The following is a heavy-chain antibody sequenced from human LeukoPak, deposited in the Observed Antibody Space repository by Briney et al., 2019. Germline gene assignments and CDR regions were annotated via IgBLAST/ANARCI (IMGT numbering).Heavy chain of an antibody. CDR2: ISTDSGDA. V-gene: IGHV1-2*02. Sequence: GASVKVSCKASGYHFTGYHVHWVRQAPGQGLEWMGRISTDSGDADIAQKFQGRVTMTRDTSISIAYMELSRLTSDDSAVYYCAGLGSTVKGRIDPWGQGTSVTVSS. CDR1: GYHFTGYH. J-gene: IGHJ5*02. CDR3: AGLGSTVKGRIDP. D-gene: IGHD5/OR15-5a*01.